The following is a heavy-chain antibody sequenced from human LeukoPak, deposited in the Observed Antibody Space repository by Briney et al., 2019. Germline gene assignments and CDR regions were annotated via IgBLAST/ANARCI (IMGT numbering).Heavy chain of an antibody. CDR3: ARREYFNYYDSSGYLDY. V-gene: IGHV3-53*01. D-gene: IGHD3-22*01. J-gene: IGHJ4*02. CDR2: IYSGGST. Sequence: GGSLRLSCAASGFTVSSNYMSWVRQAPGKGLEWVSVIYSGGSTYYADSVKGRFTISRDNSKNTLYLQMNSLRAEDTAVYYCARREYFNYYDSSGYLDYWGQGTLVTVSS. CDR1: GFTVSSNY.